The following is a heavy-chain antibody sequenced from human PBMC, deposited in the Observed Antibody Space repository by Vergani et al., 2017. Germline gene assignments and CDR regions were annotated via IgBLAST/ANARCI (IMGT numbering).Heavy chain of an antibody. J-gene: IGHJ3*02. D-gene: IGHD1-1*01. CDR3: VRLQLERRGSDGAFDI. CDR2: ICYSGTS. V-gene: IGHV4-39*01. CDR1: GASIVGSNFY. Sequence: QLQLQESGPGPVQPSETLSLTCTVSGASIVGSNFYWGWIRQSPGKGLEWIGNICYSGTSYFNPSLKSRVTISVDRPKNQISMKLTSVTAADTAVYYCVRLQLERRGSDGAFDIWGPGTLVTVSS.